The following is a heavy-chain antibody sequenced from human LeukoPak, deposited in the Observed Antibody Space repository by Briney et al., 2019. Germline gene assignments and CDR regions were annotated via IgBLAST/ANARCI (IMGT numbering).Heavy chain of an antibody. CDR3: ARSGYNYGPYDY. Sequence: PSETLSLTCAVYGGSFSGYYWSWIRQPPGKGLEWIGEINHSGSTNYNPSLKSRVTISVDTSKNQFSLKLSSVTAADTAVYYCARSGYNYGPYDYWGQGSLVTVSS. CDR1: GGSFSGYY. V-gene: IGHV4-34*01. CDR2: INHSGST. D-gene: IGHD5-18*01. J-gene: IGHJ4*02.